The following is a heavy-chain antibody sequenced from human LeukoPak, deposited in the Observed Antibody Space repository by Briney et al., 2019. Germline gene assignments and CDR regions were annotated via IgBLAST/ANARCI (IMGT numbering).Heavy chain of an antibody. CDR1: GYTFTSYD. D-gene: IGHD3-3*01. CDR3: TRAGLRSGGYYDFWSGYYDMDV. J-gene: IGHJ6*03. V-gene: IGHV1-8*01. Sequence: EASVKVSCKASGYTFTSYDINWVRQATGQGLEWMGWMNPNSGNTGYAQKFQGRVTMTRNTSISTADMELSSLRSEDTAVYYCTRAGLRSGGYYDFWSGYYDMDVWGKGTTVTVSS. CDR2: MNPNSGNT.